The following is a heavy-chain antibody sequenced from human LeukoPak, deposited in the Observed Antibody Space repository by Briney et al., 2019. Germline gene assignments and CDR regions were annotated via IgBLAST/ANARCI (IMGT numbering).Heavy chain of an antibody. V-gene: IGHV4-61*08. D-gene: IGHD6-13*01. CDR1: GGSISSGDYY. CDR2: IYYSGTT. J-gene: IGHJ4*02. Sequence: SQTLSLTCTVSGGSISSGDYYWSWIRQPPGKGLEWIGYIYYSGTTNYNPSLKSRVTISVDTSKNQFSLKLSSVTAADTAVYYCARGVYIAAAQYAYWGQGTLVTVSS. CDR3: ARGVYIAAAQYAY.